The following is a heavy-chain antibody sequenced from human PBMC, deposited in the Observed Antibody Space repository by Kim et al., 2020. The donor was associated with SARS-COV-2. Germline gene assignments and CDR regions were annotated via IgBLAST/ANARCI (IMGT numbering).Heavy chain of an antibody. CDR2: TYYRSKWYN. CDR1: GDXVSXNSAA. J-gene: IGHJ6*02. D-gene: IGHD6-13*01. V-gene: IGHV6-1*01. CDR3: ARDKYSSSWMYYYGMDV. Sequence: SQTLSLTCAXSGDXVSXNSAAWXWIRQSPSRGLEWLGRTYYRSKWYNDYAVSVKSRITINPDTSKNQFSLQLNSVTPEDTAVYYCARDKYSSSWMYYYGMDVWGQGTTVTVSS.